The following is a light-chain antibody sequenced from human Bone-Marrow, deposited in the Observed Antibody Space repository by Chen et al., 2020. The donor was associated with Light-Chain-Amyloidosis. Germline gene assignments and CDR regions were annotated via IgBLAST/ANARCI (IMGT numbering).Light chain of an antibody. J-gene: IGLJ2*01. CDR1: SSNIGAGYD. CDR3: QSYDSSSVV. V-gene: IGLV1-40*01. Sequence: QSVLTQPPSVSGAPGQRVTISCTGSSSNIGAGYDVHWYQQLPGTAPKLLIYGNSNRPSGVPDRFSGSKSGTSASLAITALQAEDEADYYCQSYDSSSVVFGGGTKLTVL. CDR2: GNS.